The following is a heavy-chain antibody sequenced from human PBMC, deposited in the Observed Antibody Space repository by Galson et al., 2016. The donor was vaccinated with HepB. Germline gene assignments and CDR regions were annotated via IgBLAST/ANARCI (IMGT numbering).Heavy chain of an antibody. D-gene: IGHD5-24*01. Sequence: SETLSLTCTVSGGSISTYSWNWIRQPPGKGLEWIGCIHYSGDTKSDPSLKSRVTMSLDTSKNQFSLQLSSETAADTAIYYCARDGYNCGLDCWGQGTLVTVSS. V-gene: IGHV4-59*13. J-gene: IGHJ4*02. CDR2: IHYSGDT. CDR1: GGSISTYS. CDR3: ARDGYNCGLDC.